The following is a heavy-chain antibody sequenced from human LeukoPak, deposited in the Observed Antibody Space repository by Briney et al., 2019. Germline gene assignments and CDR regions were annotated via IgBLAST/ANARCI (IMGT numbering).Heavy chain of an antibody. V-gene: IGHV3-23*01. CDR2: ISGSGGST. Sequence: GGSLRLSCAASGFTFSSYAMSWVRQAPGKGLEWVSGISGSGGSTYYVDSVKGRFTISRDNSKNTLYLQMNSLRAEDTAEYYCAKVPLTWLVRDYYYMDVWGKGTTVTASS. J-gene: IGHJ6*03. CDR3: AKVPLTWLVRDYYYMDV. CDR1: GFTFSSYA. D-gene: IGHD2-21*01.